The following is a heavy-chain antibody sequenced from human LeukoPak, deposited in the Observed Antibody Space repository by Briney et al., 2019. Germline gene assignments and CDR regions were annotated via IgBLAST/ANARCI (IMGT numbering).Heavy chain of an antibody. CDR2: ISFDESNK. D-gene: IGHD4-23*01. Sequence: GGSLRLSCAVSGFTFSSYAMHWVRQAPGKGLEWVAVISFDESNKYYADSVKGRFTISRDNSKNTLYLQMNSLRAEDTALYYCAREGKTSDYYYYYMDVWGKGTTVTVSS. V-gene: IGHV3-30*04. J-gene: IGHJ6*03. CDR1: GFTFSSYA. CDR3: AREGKTSDYYYYYMDV.